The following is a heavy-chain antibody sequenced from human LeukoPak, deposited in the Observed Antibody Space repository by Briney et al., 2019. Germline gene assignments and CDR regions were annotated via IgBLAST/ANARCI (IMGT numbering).Heavy chain of an antibody. J-gene: IGHJ3*02. V-gene: IGHV3-21*01. Sequence: GGSLRLSCAASGFTFSSYSMTWVRQAPGKGLEWVSSISSSSSYIYYADSVKGRFTISRDNDKNSLCLQMNSLRAEDTAVYYCARDPTTVVTTDAFDIWGQGTMVTVSS. CDR3: ARDPTTVVTTDAFDI. D-gene: IGHD4-23*01. CDR1: GFTFSSYS. CDR2: ISSSSSYI.